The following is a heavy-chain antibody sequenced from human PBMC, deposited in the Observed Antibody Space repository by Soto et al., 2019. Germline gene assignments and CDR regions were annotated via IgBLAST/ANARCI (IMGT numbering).Heavy chain of an antibody. Sequence: QVQLVQSGAEVKKPGSSVKVSCKASGGTFSSYAISWVRQAPGQGLEWMGGIIPIFGTANYAQKLQGRVTITADESTSTAYMERSSLISEDTAVYYCARETDYDCWSGRSSSKKNNWFDPWGQGTLVTVSS. J-gene: IGHJ5*02. CDR2: IIPIFGTA. D-gene: IGHD3-3*01. V-gene: IGHV1-69*01. CDR1: GGTFSSYA. CDR3: ARETDYDCWSGRSSSKKNNWFDP.